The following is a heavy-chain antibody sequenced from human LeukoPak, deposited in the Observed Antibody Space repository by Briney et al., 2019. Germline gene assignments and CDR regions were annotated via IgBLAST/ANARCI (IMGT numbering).Heavy chain of an antibody. Sequence: GGSLRLSCAASGFTFSSYAMSRVRQAPGKGLEWVSAISGSGDSTYYADSVKGRFTISRDNSKNTLYLQMNSLRAEDTAVYYCAKDLSLDIVVVPAANPWGQGTLVTVSS. D-gene: IGHD2-2*03. CDR2: ISGSGDST. CDR3: AKDLSLDIVVVPAANP. V-gene: IGHV3-23*01. CDR1: GFTFSSYA. J-gene: IGHJ5*02.